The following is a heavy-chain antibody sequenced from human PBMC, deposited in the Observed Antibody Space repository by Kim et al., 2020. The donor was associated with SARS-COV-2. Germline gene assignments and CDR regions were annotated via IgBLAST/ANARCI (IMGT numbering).Heavy chain of an antibody. CDR2: IYYSGST. J-gene: IGHJ4*02. Sequence: SETLSLTCTASGGSISSYYWSWIRQPPGKGLEWIGYIYYSGSTNYNPSLKSRVTISVDTSKNQFSLKLSSVTAADTAVYYCARHAVEQWLYYFDYWGQGTLVTVSS. CDR3: ARHAVEQWLYYFDY. CDR1: GGSISSYY. D-gene: IGHD6-19*01. V-gene: IGHV4-59*08.